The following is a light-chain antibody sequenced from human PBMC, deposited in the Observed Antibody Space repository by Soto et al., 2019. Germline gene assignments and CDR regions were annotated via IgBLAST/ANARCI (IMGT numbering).Light chain of an antibody. CDR2: DAS. CDR1: RDIGNY. J-gene: IGKJ3*01. V-gene: IGKV1-33*01. Sequence: DIRLTQSPSSLSASVGDRVSITCQASRDIGNYLNWYQQKPGKAPQLLIYDASNLETGVPLRFSGSGSGTDFTINISTLQPEDIATYFCQQKDNLFAFGPGTKVEI. CDR3: QQKDNLFA.